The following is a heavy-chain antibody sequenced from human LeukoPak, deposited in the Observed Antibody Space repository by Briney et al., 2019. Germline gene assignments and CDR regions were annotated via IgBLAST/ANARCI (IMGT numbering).Heavy chain of an antibody. D-gene: IGHD3-22*01. CDR3: ARRPRFGRGYYRTHWFDP. V-gene: IGHV1-8*03. CDR1: GYTFTSYD. Sequence: ASVKVSCKASGYTFTSYDINWVRQATGQGLEWMGWMNPNSGNTGYAQKFQGRVTITRNTSISTAYMELSSLRSEDTAVYYCARRPRFGRGYYRTHWFDPWGQGTLATVSS. CDR2: MNPNSGNT. J-gene: IGHJ5*02.